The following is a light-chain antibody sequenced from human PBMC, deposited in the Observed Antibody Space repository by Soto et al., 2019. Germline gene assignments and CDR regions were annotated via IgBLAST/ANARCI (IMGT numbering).Light chain of an antibody. CDR2: GAS. V-gene: IGKV3-20*01. CDR1: QRVSSSY. J-gene: IGKJ1*01. Sequence: EIVLTQSPATPSLSRGERATLSCRANQRVSSSYLAWYQQKPGQAPRLLMYGASSRATGMPDRFSGSGSGTDFTLTISRLEPEDFAVYYCHQYGSSRTFGQGTKVDIK. CDR3: HQYGSSRT.